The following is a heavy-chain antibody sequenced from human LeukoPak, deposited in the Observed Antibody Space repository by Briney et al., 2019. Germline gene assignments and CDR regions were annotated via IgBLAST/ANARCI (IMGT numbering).Heavy chain of an antibody. D-gene: IGHD2-21*01. CDR3: AKSGGLWLKNWYFDY. Sequence: GGSLRLSCAASGFTFSSYWMHWVRQAPGKGLEWVAVIWYDGSNKYYADSVKGRFTISRDNSKNTQYLQMNSLRAEDTAVYYCAKSGGLWLKNWYFDYWGQGTLVTVSS. J-gene: IGHJ4*02. CDR1: GFTFSSYW. V-gene: IGHV3-33*06. CDR2: IWYDGSNK.